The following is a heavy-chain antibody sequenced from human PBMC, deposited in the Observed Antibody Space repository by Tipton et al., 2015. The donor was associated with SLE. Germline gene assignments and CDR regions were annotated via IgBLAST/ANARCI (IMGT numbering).Heavy chain of an antibody. CDR1: GFTFSSYG. D-gene: IGHD3-22*01. CDR2: IWYDGSNK. J-gene: IGHJ4*02. CDR3: AKARGYYDSSGPTGYFDY. Sequence: SGFTFSSYGMHWVRQAPGKGLEWVAVIWYDGSNKYYADSVKGRFTISRDNSKNTLYLQMNSLRAEDTAVYYCAKARGYYDSSGPTGYFDYCGQGTLVTVSS. V-gene: IGHV3-33*06.